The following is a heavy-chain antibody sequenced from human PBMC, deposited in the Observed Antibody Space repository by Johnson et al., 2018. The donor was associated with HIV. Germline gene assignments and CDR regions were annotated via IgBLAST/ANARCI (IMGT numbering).Heavy chain of an antibody. J-gene: IGHJ3*02. Sequence: VESGGGLVHPGGSLRLSCAASGFTFSSYYMNWVRQAPGKGLEWVANIKQDGSEKYYVDSVKGRFTISRDNAKNSLYLQMNSLRAEDTALYYCARKLSYYDITGYYGDAFDIWGQGTMVTVAS. V-gene: IGHV3-7*03. CDR3: ARKLSYYDITGYYGDAFDI. D-gene: IGHD3-22*01. CDR2: IKQDGSEK. CDR1: GFTFSSYY.